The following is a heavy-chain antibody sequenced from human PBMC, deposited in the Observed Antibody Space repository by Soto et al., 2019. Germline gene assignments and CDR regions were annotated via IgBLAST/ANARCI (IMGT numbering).Heavy chain of an antibody. Sequence: QVQLVESGGGVVQPGRSLRLSCAASGFTVSSYGMHWVRQAPGKGLEWVAVISRDGGTKYYADSVKGRFTISRDNSRNTLFLEMNSRRGDDMAVYYCSGGVASGYWGQGTLVTVSS. V-gene: IGHV3-30*03. J-gene: IGHJ4*02. CDR1: GFTVSSYG. CDR2: ISRDGGTK. CDR3: SGGVASGY. D-gene: IGHD2-15*01.